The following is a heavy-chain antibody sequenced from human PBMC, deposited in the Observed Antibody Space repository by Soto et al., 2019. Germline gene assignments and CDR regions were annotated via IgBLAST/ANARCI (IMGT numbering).Heavy chain of an antibody. CDR2: IYYSGST. CDR1: GGSVSSGSYY. D-gene: IGHD2-2*01. J-gene: IGHJ5*02. CDR3: ARVLLVVPAATGANWFDP. Sequence: SETLSLTCTVSGGSVSSGSYYWSWIRQPQGKGLEWIGYIYYSGSTNYNPSLKSRVTISVDTSKNQFSLKLSSVTAADTAVYYCARVLLVVPAATGANWFDPWGQGTLVTVSS. V-gene: IGHV4-61*01.